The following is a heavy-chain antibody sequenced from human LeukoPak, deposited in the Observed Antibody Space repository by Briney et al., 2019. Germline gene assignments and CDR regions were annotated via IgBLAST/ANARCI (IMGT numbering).Heavy chain of an antibody. CDR2: YSGGST. CDR1: GLTVSSNS. V-gene: IGHV3-53*01. CDR3: ARRAGAYSHPYDY. Sequence: GGSLRLSCAASGLTVSSNSMSWVRQAPGKGLEWVSFYSGGSTYYADSVKGRFTISRDNSKNTLCLQMNSLRADDTAVYYCARRAGAYSHPYDYWGQGTLVTVSS. D-gene: IGHD4/OR15-4a*01. J-gene: IGHJ4*02.